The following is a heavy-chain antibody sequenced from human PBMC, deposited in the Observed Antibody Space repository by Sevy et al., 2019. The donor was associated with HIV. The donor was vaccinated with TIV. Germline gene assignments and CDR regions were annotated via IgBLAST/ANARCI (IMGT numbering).Heavy chain of an antibody. CDR2: IYSGGSR. D-gene: IGHD2-15*01. J-gene: IGHJ4*02. Sequence: GGSLRLSCVASGFTVSSNYMSWVRQAPGKGLEWVSIIYSGGSRYYADSVKGRFTLSRDNSKNTLYLQINSLRAEDTAVYYCARGAHCSGGSCSVYYFDYWGQGTLVTVSS. V-gene: IGHV3-53*01. CDR3: ARGAHCSGGSCSVYYFDY. CDR1: GFTVSSNY.